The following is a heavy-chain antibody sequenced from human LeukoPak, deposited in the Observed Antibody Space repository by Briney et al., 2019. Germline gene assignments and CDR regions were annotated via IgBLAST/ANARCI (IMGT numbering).Heavy chain of an antibody. CDR1: GFTFSDHY. V-gene: IGHV3-72*01. J-gene: IGHJ6*03. CDR3: ARESSIFWVVAGGYMDV. CDR2: TRNKGDSYKI. D-gene: IGHD3-3*01. Sequence: GGSLRLSCAASGFTFSDHYINWVRQAPGKGLEWVGRTRNKGDSYKIEYAASVKGRFTISRDDSKKSLYLQLNSLKTEGTAVYYCARESSIFWVVAGGYMDVGGKRTTVPVS.